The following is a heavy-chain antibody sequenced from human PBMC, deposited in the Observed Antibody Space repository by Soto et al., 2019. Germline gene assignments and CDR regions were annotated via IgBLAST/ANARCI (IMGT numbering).Heavy chain of an antibody. CDR1: GFSFSSYA. V-gene: IGHV3-64D*06. D-gene: IGHD1-26*01. CDR3: VKSTGSYYYYYGLDV. J-gene: IGHJ6*02. CDR2: LNSNGGST. Sequence: GGSLRLSCSASGFSFSSYAMHWVRQAPGKGLEYVSGLNSNGGSTYHAASVKGRFTISRDNSKNTLYLQMSSLRAEDTALYYCVKSTGSYYYYYGLDVWGQGTTVTVSS.